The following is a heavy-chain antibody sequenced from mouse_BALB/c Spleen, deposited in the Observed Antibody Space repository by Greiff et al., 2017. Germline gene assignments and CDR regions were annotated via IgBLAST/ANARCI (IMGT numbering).Heavy chain of an antibody. J-gene: IGHJ1*01. Sequence: VQLQQSGPELVKPGASVKISCKASGYSFTDYTMYWVKQSHGKSLEWIGGINPNNGGTSYNQKFKGKATLTVDKSSSTAYMQLLSLTSEESAVYYCARRDGSRRCDIDVWGAGTTVTVSS. CDR1: GYSFTDYT. CDR2: INPNNGGT. V-gene: IGHV1-18*01. CDR3: ARRDGSRRCDIDV. D-gene: IGHD1-1*01.